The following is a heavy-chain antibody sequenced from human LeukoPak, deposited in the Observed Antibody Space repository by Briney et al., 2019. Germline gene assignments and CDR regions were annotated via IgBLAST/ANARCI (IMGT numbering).Heavy chain of an antibody. CDR1: GYTFIDYY. Sequence: ASVKVSCKASGYTFIDYYMHWVRQAPGQGLEWMGIINPRGGSTIYAQDFQGRVTLTRDTSTSTVYMELSSLRSEDTAVYYCAGRYYDNSGHSYGYYFDYWGQGTLVTVSS. CDR2: INPRGGST. V-gene: IGHV1-46*01. CDR3: AGRYYDNSGHSYGYYFDY. D-gene: IGHD3-22*01. J-gene: IGHJ4*02.